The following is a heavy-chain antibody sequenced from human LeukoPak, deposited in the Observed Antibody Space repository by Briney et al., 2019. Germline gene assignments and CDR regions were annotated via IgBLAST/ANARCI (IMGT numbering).Heavy chain of an antibody. CDR1: GYSFTSYW. J-gene: IGHJ4*02. CDR2: ISSSSSYI. V-gene: IGHV3-21*01. Sequence: GESLKISCKGSGYSFTSYWISWVRQMPGKGLEWVSSISSSSSYIYYADSVKGRFTISRDNAKNSLYLQMNSPRAEDTAVYYCARFEVSLNYYGSGSSQNWGQGTLVTVSS. D-gene: IGHD3-10*01. CDR3: ARFEVSLNYYGSGSSQN.